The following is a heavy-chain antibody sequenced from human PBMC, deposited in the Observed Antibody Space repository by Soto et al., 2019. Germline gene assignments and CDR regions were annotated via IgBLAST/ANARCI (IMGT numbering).Heavy chain of an antibody. V-gene: IGHV4-39*01. J-gene: IGHJ4*02. D-gene: IGHD2-15*01. CDR1: GFSIRSSSYY. Sequence: SETLSLTCTFSGFSIRSSSYYWGWIRKPPGKGLEWIGSIYYSGSTYYNPSLKSRVTISVDTSKNQFSLKLSSVTAADTAVYYCARHTPAISISDHWGQGTLVTVSS. CDR2: IYYSGST. CDR3: ARHTPAISISDH.